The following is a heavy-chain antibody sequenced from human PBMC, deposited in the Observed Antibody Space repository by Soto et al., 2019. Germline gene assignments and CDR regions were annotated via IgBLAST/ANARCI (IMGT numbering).Heavy chain of an antibody. CDR2: INAGNGNT. J-gene: IGHJ6*02. CDR1: GYTFTSYA. CDR3: ARERVVVPAAMGGTYYYYGMDV. D-gene: IGHD2-2*01. Sequence: GASVKVSCKASGYTFTSYAMHWVRQAPGQRLEWMGWINAGNGNTKYSQKFQGRVTITRDTSTSTAYMELRSLRSDDTAVYYCARERVVVPAAMGGTYYYYGMDVWGQGTTVTVSS. V-gene: IGHV1-3*01.